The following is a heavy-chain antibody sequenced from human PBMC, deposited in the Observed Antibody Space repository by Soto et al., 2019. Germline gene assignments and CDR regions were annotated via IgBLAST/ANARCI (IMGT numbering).Heavy chain of an antibody. Sequence: GESLKISCKGSGYSFTSYWIGWVRQMPGKGLEWMGIIYPGDSDTRYSPSFQGQVTISADKSISTAYLQWSSLKASDTAMYYCARLAGYCSSTSCYEDYYYYGMDVWGQGTTVTVSS. D-gene: IGHD2-2*01. CDR3: ARLAGYCSSTSCYEDYYYYGMDV. J-gene: IGHJ6*02. V-gene: IGHV5-51*01. CDR1: GYSFTSYW. CDR2: IYPGDSDT.